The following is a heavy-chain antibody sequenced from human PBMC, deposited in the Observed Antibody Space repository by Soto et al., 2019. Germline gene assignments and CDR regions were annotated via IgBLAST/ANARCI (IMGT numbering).Heavy chain of an antibody. V-gene: IGHV3-23*01. CDR2: ISGSGGST. D-gene: IGHD3-10*01. CDR1: GFTFSSYA. Sequence: GGSLRLSCAASGFTFSSYAMSWVRQAPGKGLEWVSAISGSGGSTYYADSVKGRFTTSRDNSKNTLYLQMNSLRAEDTAVYYCAKAVLPIDAFDIWGQGTMVTVSS. CDR3: AKAVLPIDAFDI. J-gene: IGHJ3*02.